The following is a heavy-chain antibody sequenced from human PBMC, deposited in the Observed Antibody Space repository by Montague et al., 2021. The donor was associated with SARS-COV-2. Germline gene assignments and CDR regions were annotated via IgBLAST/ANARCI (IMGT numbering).Heavy chain of an antibody. J-gene: IGHJ5*02. D-gene: IGHD2-21*01. CDR2: IYYSGST. V-gene: IGHV4-39*07. Sequence: SETLSLTCTVSGGSISSSSYYWSWIRQPPGKGLEWIGSIYYSGSTYYNPSLKSRVTISVDTSKNQFSLNLSSVTAADTAVYYCARHPSVVIAATFYYWFDHWGQGTLVTVSS. CDR3: ARHPSVVIAATFYYWFDH. CDR1: GGSISSSSYY.